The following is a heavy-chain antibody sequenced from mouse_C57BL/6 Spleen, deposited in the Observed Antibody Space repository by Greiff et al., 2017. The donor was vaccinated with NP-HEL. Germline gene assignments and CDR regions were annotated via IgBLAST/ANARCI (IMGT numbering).Heavy chain of an antibody. CDR1: GYTFTSYW. D-gene: IGHD1-1*01. CDR2: IDPKSGGT. J-gene: IGHJ1*03. Sequence: QVQLQQPGAELVKPGASVKLSCKASGYTFTSYWMHWVKQRPGRGLEWIGRIDPKSGGTKYNEKFKSKATLTVDKPSSTAYMQLSSLTSEDSAVYYCARSYGSSYWYFDVWGTGTTVTVSS. V-gene: IGHV1-72*01. CDR3: ARSYGSSYWYFDV.